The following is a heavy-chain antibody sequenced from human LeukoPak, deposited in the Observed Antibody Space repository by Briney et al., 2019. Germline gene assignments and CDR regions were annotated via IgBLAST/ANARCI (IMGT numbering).Heavy chain of an antibody. D-gene: IGHD3-10*01. CDR3: ARVGRHYGSVGAFDI. V-gene: IGHV4-59*01. J-gene: IGHJ3*02. Sequence: SETLSLTCTVSGGSISSYYWSWIRQPPGKGLEWIGYIYYSGSTKYNTYLKRRVTKSVDTYKNQFSLKLSSVTAADTAVYYCARVGRHYGSVGAFDIWGQGTMVTVSS. CDR1: GGSISSYY. CDR2: IYYSGST.